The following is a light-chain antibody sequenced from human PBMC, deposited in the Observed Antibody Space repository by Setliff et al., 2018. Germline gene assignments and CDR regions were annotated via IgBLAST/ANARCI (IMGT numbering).Light chain of an antibody. Sequence: QAVVTQEPSLTVSPGGTVTLTCGSSSGAVTNGHYPYWFQQRPGQAPTTLIYDTGNKYSWTPARFSGSLLGGKAALTLSGAQPEDEADYFCFLSYYGTVVFGGGTKVTVL. J-gene: IGLJ2*01. CDR2: DTG. CDR3: FLSYYGTVV. V-gene: IGLV7-46*01. CDR1: SGAVTNGHY.